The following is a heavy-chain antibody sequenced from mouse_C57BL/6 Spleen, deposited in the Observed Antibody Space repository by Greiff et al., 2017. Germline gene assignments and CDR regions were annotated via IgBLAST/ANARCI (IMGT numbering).Heavy chain of an antibody. CDR3: ARITKVVDPMDY. D-gene: IGHD1-1*01. Sequence: VQLQQSGAELARPGASVKMSCKASGYTFTSYTMHWVKQRPGQGLEWIGYINPSSGYTNYNQKFKDKATLTADKSSSTAYMQLSSLTSEHSAVYYCARITKVVDPMDYWGQGTSVTVSS. CDR2: INPSSGYT. J-gene: IGHJ4*01. V-gene: IGHV1-4*01. CDR1: GYTFTSYT.